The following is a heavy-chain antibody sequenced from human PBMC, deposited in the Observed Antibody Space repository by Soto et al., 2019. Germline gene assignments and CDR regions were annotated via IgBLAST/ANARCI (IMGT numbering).Heavy chain of an antibody. CDR3: ARHCGYSDGLLYYFYD. J-gene: IGHJ4*02. Sequence: SETLSLTCTVSGGSISSYYWSWIRQPPGKGLEWIGYIYYSGSTNYNPSLKSRVTISVDTSKNQFSLKLSSVTAADTAVYYCARHCGYSDGLLYYFYDCGQRALVPVS. CDR1: GGSISSYY. CDR2: IYYSGST. D-gene: IGHD5-18*01. V-gene: IGHV4-59*08.